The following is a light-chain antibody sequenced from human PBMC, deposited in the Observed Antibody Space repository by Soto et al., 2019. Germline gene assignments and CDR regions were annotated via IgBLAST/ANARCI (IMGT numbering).Light chain of an antibody. V-gene: IGKV3-20*01. Sequence: IVLTQSPGTLSLFPGERATLSCRASQSVSSNLAWYQQKPGQAPRLLIYGASSRATGIPDRFSGSGSGTDFTLTISRLEPEDFAVYYCQQYGSSRGTFGQGTKVDIK. CDR3: QQYGSSRGT. CDR2: GAS. CDR1: QSVSSN. J-gene: IGKJ1*01.